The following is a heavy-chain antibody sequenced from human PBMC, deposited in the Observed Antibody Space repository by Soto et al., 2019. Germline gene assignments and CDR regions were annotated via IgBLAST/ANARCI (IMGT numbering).Heavy chain of an antibody. CDR2: INPNSGGT. CDR3: ARPIIRYSSGWYTFDY. V-gene: IGHV1-2*04. CDR1: GYTFTGYY. J-gene: IGHJ4*02. Sequence: ASVKVSCKASGYTFTGYYMHWVRQAPGQGLEWMGWINPNSGGTNYAQKFQGWVTMTRDTSISTAYMELSRLRSDDTAVYYCARPIIRYSSGWYTFDYWGQGTLVTVSS. D-gene: IGHD6-19*01.